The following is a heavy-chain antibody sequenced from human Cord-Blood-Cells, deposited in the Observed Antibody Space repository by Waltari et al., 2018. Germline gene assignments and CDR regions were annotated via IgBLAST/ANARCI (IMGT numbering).Heavy chain of an antibody. D-gene: IGHD2-8*01. CDR1: GGSFSGYY. V-gene: IGHV4-34*01. CDR2: IKHSGST. Sequence: QVQLQQWGAGLLKPSETLSLTCAVYGGSFSGYYWSWIRQPPGKGLGWIGEIKHSGSTNYHPSLKSRVTISVDTSKNQFSLKLGSVTAADTAVYYCARATNPYYFDYWGQGTLVTVSS. J-gene: IGHJ4*02. CDR3: ARATNPYYFDY.